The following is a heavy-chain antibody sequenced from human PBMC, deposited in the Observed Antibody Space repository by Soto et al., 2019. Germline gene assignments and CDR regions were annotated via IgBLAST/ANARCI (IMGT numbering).Heavy chain of an antibody. J-gene: IGHJ5*02. CDR1: GGTFSSYA. D-gene: IGHD2-2*02. CDR3: ARDFGYCSSTSCYSPGWFDP. Sequence: ASVKVSCEASGGTFSSYAISWVRPAPGQGLEWMGGIIPIFGTANYAQKFQGRVRITADKSTSTAYMELSSLRSEDTAVYYCARDFGYCSSTSCYSPGWFDPWGQGTLVTVS. V-gene: IGHV1-69*06. CDR2: IIPIFGTA.